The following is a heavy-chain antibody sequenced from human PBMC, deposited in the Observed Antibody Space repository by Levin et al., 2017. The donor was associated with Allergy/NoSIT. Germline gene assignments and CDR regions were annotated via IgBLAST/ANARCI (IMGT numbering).Heavy chain of an antibody. CDR2: IRSRDYGGTT. CDR3: ARDLWGYYDSTGYSLVLGY. Sequence: RAGGSLRLSCSTSGFTLGDYAITWFRQAPGKGLEWVGFIRSRDYGGTTEYAASLKGRFIIPRDDSKGIAYLQMNSLKTEDTAVYFCARDLWGYYDSTGYSLVLGYWGQGSLVTVSS. D-gene: IGHD3-22*01. V-gene: IGHV3-49*03. CDR1: GFTLGDYA. J-gene: IGHJ4*02.